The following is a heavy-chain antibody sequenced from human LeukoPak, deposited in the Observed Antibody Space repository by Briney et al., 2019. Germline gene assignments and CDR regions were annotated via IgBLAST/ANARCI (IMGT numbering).Heavy chain of an antibody. CDR1: GFTFSSYA. D-gene: IGHD3-3*01. V-gene: IGHV3-23*01. Sequence: PGGSLRLSCAASGFTFSSYAMSWVRQAPGKGLEWVSAISGSGGSTYYADSVKGRFTISRDNSKNTLYLQMNSLRAEDTAVYYCAKDLEGVDYDFWSGYGYFDYWGQGTLVTVSS. CDR3: AKDLEGVDYDFWSGYGYFDY. J-gene: IGHJ4*02. CDR2: ISGSGGST.